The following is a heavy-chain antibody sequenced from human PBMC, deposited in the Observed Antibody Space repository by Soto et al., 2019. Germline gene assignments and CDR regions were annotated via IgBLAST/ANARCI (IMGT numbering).Heavy chain of an antibody. V-gene: IGHV2-5*02. D-gene: IGHD3-16*01. CDR3: AQITAFDFKGYYFDY. J-gene: IGHJ4*02. CDR2: IYWDYDR. CDR1: GFSLSTTPVG. Sequence: QITLKESGPTLVKPTQTLTLTCSCSGFSLSTTPVGVGWIRQPPGKALEWLALIYWDYDRRYIPSLKNRLTITNDSTGGQVVVTMTNMDDEDNATYYCAQITAFDFKGYYFDYWGPGILVTVSS.